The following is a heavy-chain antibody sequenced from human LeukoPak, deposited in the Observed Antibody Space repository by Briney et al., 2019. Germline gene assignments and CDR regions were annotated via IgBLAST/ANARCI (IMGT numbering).Heavy chain of an antibody. CDR1: GFTFSSYA. J-gene: IGHJ4*02. D-gene: IGHD3-10*01. CDR2: ISSNGGST. V-gene: IGHV3-64*02. Sequence: GGSLRLSCAASGFTFSSYAMHWVRQAPGKGLEYVSAISSNGGSTYYADSVKGRFTISRDNSKNTLYLQMGSLRAEDMAVYYCARATMVRGVPLFDYWGQGTLVTVSS. CDR3: ARATMVRGVPLFDY.